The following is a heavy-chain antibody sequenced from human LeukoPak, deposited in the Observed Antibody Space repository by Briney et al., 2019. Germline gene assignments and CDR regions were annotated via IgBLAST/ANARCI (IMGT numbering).Heavy chain of an antibody. CDR3: ARGPPYIVVVTGIGFFDS. D-gene: IGHD2-21*02. J-gene: IGHJ4*02. CDR1: GGSFSGYY. CDR2: INHSGST. Sequence: SETLSLTCAVYGGSFSGYYWSWIRQPPGKGLEWIGEINHSGSTNYNPSLKSRVTISVDTSKNQFSLKLSSVTAADTAVYYCARGPPYIVVVTGIGFFDSWGQGTLVTVSS. V-gene: IGHV4-34*01.